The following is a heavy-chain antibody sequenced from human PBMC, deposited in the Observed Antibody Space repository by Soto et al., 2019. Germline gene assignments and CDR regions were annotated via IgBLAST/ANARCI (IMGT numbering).Heavy chain of an antibody. CDR1: GGSVSSGSYY. V-gene: IGHV4-61*01. J-gene: IGHJ4*02. CDR3: ARVMGIAARGTEFAY. CDR2: IYYSGST. Sequence: QVQLQESGPGLVKPSETLSLTCTVSGGSVSSGSYYWSWIRQPPGKGLEWIGYIYYSGSTNYNPSLKSRVTISVETYKNQFSLKLSSVTAADTAVYYCARVMGIAARGTEFAYWFQGTLVTVS. D-gene: IGHD6-6*01.